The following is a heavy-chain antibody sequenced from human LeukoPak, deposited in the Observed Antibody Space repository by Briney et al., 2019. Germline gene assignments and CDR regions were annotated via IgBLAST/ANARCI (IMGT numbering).Heavy chain of an antibody. CDR3: AKQTGYYYYGMDV. D-gene: IGHD1-14*01. CDR2: IYHSGST. V-gene: IGHV4-38-2*01. CDR1: GYSITSGYY. J-gene: IGHJ6*02. Sequence: SETLSFTCAVSGYSITSGYYWGWIRQPPAKGLEWIGNIYHSGSTYYSPSLKSRVTISVDTSKNQFSLQLSSVTAADTAVYFCAKQTGYYYYGMDVWGQGTTVTVSS.